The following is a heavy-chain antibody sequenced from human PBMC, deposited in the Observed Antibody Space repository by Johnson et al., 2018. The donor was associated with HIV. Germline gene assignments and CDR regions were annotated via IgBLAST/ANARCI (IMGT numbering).Heavy chain of an antibody. D-gene: IGHD3-10*01. Sequence: VQLVESGGGVVQPGRSLRLSCAASGFIFSDYAMHWVRLAPGKGLEWVAVTSYDEIKKNYADSVKGRLTISRDNSKNTLYLQMNSLRIEDTAVYYCARDRFGSGRPNAFDLWGQGTMVTVSS. CDR1: GFIFSDYA. CDR2: TSYDEIKK. J-gene: IGHJ3*01. V-gene: IGHV3-30*04. CDR3: ARDRFGSGRPNAFDL.